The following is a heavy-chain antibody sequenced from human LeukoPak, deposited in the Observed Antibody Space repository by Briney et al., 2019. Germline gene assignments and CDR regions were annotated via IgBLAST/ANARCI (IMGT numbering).Heavy chain of an antibody. CDR3: ARSSYSSSSSA. CDR2: INSDGSEG. D-gene: IGHD6-6*01. CDR1: EFTFSGFW. J-gene: IGHJ3*01. Sequence: PGGSLRLSCAVSEFTFSGFWMSWSRQAPGKGLEWVASINSDGSEGYYADVVKGRFTISRDNAKNSLYLQINSLRAEDTAVYYCARSSYSSSSSAWGQGTMVTVSS. V-gene: IGHV3-7*03.